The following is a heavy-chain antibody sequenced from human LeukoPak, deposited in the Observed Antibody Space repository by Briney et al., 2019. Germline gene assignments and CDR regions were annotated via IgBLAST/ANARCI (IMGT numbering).Heavy chain of an antibody. Sequence: GGSLRLSCVVSGFTFSDYWMIWVRQAPGKGLEWVASIKQDGREIYYVDSVKGRFTVSRDNTKNTLFLQMNSLRADDTAVYYCAKSTRLSSEYWGQGTLVTVSS. CDR2: IKQDGREI. J-gene: IGHJ4*02. CDR3: AKSTRLSSEY. D-gene: IGHD2-2*01. V-gene: IGHV3-7*01. CDR1: GFTFSDYW.